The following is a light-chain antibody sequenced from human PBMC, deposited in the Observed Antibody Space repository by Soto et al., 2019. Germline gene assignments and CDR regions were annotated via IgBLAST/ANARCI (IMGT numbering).Light chain of an antibody. CDR2: AAS. CDR3: QQSYSTPVT. CDR1: QSISSY. V-gene: IGKV1-39*01. J-gene: IGKJ3*01. Sequence: DIQMTQSPSSLSASVIDVVTITVRASQSISSYLNWYQQRPGKAPKLLIYAASSLQSGVPSRFSGSGSGTDFTLTISSLQPEDFATYYCQQSYSTPVTFGPGTKVDI.